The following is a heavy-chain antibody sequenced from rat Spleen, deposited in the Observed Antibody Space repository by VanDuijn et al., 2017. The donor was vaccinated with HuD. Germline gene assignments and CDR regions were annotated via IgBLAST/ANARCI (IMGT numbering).Heavy chain of an antibody. CDR2: MWSGGTT. V-gene: IGHV2-45*01. CDR3: ARDYYTDGYFDY. D-gene: IGHD1-1*01. Sequence: QVQLKESGPGLVQPSQTLSLTCTVSGFSLTSYTVSWVRQPPGKGLEWMGIMWSGGTTDYNSALKSRLSISRDTSKNQVFLKMNSLQSDDTTTYDCARDYYTDGYFDYWGQGVMVTVSS. CDR1: GFSLTSYT. J-gene: IGHJ2*01.